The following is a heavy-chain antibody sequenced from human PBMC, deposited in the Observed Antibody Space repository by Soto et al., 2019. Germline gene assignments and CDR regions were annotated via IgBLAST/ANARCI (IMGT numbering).Heavy chain of an antibody. CDR1: GYTFTGYY. V-gene: IGHV1-2*02. CDR3: ARERYPVISEGMDV. D-gene: IGHD2-21*01. CDR2: INPQTGGT. J-gene: IGHJ6*02. Sequence: QVQLVQSGAEVKTPGASVRVSCKASGYTFTGYYIHWVREAPGQGLEWMGWINPQTGGTSYGQKFQGRVTLSRDTSINTAYLELSRLRLDDAAVYFCARERYPVISEGMDVWGQGTTVTVSS.